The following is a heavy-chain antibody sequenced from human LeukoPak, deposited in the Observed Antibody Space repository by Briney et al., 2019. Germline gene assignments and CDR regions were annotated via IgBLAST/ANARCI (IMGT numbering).Heavy chain of an antibody. CDR2: IRSSSSDM. D-gene: IGHD3-16*01. CDR1: GFIFSNYD. V-gene: IGHV3-21*01. J-gene: IGHJ4*02. Sequence: PGGSLRLSCAASGFIFSNYDMNWVRQAPGKGLEWVSFIRSSSSDMFYADSVKGRFTISRDNAQNSLYLQMNNLRVEDTAVYYWWRNPAGGEHLDFDHWGQGTLVTVSS. CDR3: WRNPAGGEHLDFDH.